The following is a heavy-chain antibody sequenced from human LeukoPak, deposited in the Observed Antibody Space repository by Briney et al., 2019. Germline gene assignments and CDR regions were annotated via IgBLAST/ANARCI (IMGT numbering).Heavy chain of an antibody. D-gene: IGHD1-1*01. J-gene: IGHJ4*02. V-gene: IGHV3-30*02. CDR3: AKDQRLEGTNAGTVLDY. CDR2: IRYDGSNK. CDR1: GFTFSSYG. Sequence: GGSLRLSCAASGFTFSSYGMHWVRQAPGKGLEWVAFIRYDGSNKYYADSVKGRFTISRDNSKNTLYLQMNSLRAEDTAVYYCAKDQRLEGTNAGTVLDYWGQGILVSVTS.